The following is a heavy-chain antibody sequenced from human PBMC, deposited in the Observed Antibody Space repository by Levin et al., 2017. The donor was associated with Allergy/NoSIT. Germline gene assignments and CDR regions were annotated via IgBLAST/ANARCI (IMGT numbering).Heavy chain of an antibody. CDR2: TRNKANSYTT. V-gene: IGHV3-72*01. J-gene: IGHJ4*02. Sequence: LSLTCAASGFTFSDHYMDWVRQAPGKGLEWVGRTRNKANSYTTVYAASVKGRFTISRDDSKDSLYLQMNSLKTEDTAVYYCARSNPGNILTDWGQGTLVTVSS. CDR1: GFTFSDHY. CDR3: ARSNPGNILTD. D-gene: IGHD3-9*01.